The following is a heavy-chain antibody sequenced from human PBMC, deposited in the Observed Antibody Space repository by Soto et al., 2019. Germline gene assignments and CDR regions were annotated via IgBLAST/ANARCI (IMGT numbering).Heavy chain of an antibody. CDR2: ILNDGSNR. Sequence: QVQLVESGGGVVQPGRSLRLSCAASGFTFSNYGMHWVRQAPGKGLEWVAVILNDGSNRYHADSVKDRFTISRDNSKNTLYLQMHSLRAEDAAVYYWARDNEYSGNGMDVWGQGTTVTVS. CDR1: GFTFSNYG. V-gene: IGHV3-33*01. J-gene: IGHJ6*02. CDR3: ARDNEYSGNGMDV. D-gene: IGHD3-10*01.